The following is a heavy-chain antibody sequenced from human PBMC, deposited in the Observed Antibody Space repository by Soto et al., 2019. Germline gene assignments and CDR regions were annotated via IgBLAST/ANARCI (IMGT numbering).Heavy chain of an antibody. D-gene: IGHD3-16*02. CDR2: SFYRGST. V-gene: IGHV4-39*01. Sequence: QLQLQESGPGLVKPSETLSLTCTVSGGSISSRRHYWGWIRQPPGKHLEWIGSSFYRGSTHYNPSLQTRVAITVDKTKNQVSVQLYSVIAADAAVYYCVTAARFVLVIAVFDDWAQVVLVTVS. CDR1: GGSISSRRHY. J-gene: IGHJ4*02. CDR3: VTAARFVLVIAVFDD.